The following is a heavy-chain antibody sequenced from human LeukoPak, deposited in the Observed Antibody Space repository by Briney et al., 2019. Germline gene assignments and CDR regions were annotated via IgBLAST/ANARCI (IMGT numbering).Heavy chain of an antibody. J-gene: IGHJ4*02. D-gene: IGHD6-13*01. V-gene: IGHV4-30-2*01. Sequence: PSQTLSLTCAVSGGSISSGGYYWSWTRQPPGKGLEWIGEINHSGSTNYNPSLKSRVTISVDTSKNQFSLKLSSVTAADTAVYYCARATGYSSRGYFDYWGQGTLVTVSS. CDR3: ARATGYSSRGYFDY. CDR2: INHSGST. CDR1: GGSISSGGYY.